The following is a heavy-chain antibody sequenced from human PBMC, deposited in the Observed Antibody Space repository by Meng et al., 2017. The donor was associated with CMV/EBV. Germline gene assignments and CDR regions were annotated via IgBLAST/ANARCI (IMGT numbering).Heavy chain of an antibody. J-gene: IGHJ4*01. Sequence: GQLVGSGGRQCRPGGCLRRSCAAAGLTFRTCTMHGVRQAPGKGLEGVAVIGHDAIHKYYAGSVKGRFTISREDAENTLYLEMHNLRVEDTAVYYCATDFVTGPPDYLDHWGHGTLVTVSS. CDR2: IGHDAIHK. CDR1: GLTFRTCT. V-gene: IGHV3-30*04. CDR3: ATDFVTGPPDYLDH. D-gene: IGHD2-21*02.